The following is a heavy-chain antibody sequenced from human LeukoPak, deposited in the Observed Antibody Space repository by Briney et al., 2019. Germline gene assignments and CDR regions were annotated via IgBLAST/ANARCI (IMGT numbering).Heavy chain of an antibody. V-gene: IGHV1-18*01. CDR2: ISAYNGNT. D-gene: IGHD1-26*01. CDR1: GGTFTSYA. J-gene: IGHJ4*02. Sequence: VASVKVSCKASGGTFTSYAVSWVRQAPGQGLEWMGWISAYNGNTNYAQKLQGRVTMTTDTSTSTAYMELRSLRSDDTAVYYCARDQYISYYDFDYWGQGTLVTVSS. CDR3: ARDQYISYYDFDY.